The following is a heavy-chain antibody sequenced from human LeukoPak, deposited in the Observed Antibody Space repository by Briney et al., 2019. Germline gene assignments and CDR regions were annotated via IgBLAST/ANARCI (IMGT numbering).Heavy chain of an antibody. CDR3: VKDPRDTYGTNWFVS. J-gene: IGHJ5*01. CDR1: GFTFSSYT. Sequence: PGESLRLSCAASGFTFSSYTMNWVRQAPGKGLQWVSQISGTGGATWYAGFARDRFTISRDNSKKTLYLQMSGLRVEDTAMYYCVKDPRDTYGTNWFVSWGQGTLLIVSS. D-gene: IGHD2-21*01. CDR2: ISGTGGAT. V-gene: IGHV3-23*01.